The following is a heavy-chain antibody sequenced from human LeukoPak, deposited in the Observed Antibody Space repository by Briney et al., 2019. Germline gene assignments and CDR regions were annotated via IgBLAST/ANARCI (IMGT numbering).Heavy chain of an antibody. J-gene: IGHJ6*03. CDR1: GYTFTGYY. V-gene: IGHV1-2*02. CDR3: ARETRTAPDYYYYMDV. Sequence: GASVKVSCKASGYTFTGYYMYWVRQAPGQGLEWMGWINPNSGGTNYAQTFQGRVTMTRNTSISTAYMELSRLISDDTAVYYCARETRTAPDYYYYMDVWGKGTTVTVSS. D-gene: IGHD5-18*01. CDR2: INPNSGGT.